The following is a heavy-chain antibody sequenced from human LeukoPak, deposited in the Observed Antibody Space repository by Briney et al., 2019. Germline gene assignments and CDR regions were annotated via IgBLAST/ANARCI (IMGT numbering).Heavy chain of an antibody. V-gene: IGHV3-30*02. CDR2: IRYDGSNK. D-gene: IGHD4-17*01. J-gene: IGHJ4*02. CDR1: GFTFSSYG. Sequence: PGGSLRLSCAASGFTFSSYGMHWVRQAPGKGLEWVAFIRYDGSNKYYADSVKGRFTISRDNSKNTLYLQMNSLRAEDTAVYYCARDPDYGDYVGDDYWGQGTLVTVSS. CDR3: ARDPDYGDYVGDDY.